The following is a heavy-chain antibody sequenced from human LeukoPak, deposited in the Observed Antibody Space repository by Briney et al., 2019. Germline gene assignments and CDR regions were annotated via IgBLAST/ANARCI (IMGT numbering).Heavy chain of an antibody. CDR1: GFTFSSYA. CDR2: IRSTSSGGTT. V-gene: IGHV3-15*01. CDR3: TTYDYKIDY. D-gene: IGHD4-11*01. J-gene: IGHJ4*02. Sequence: GGSLRLSCAASGFTFSSYAMSWVRQAPGKGLEWVGRIRSTSSGGTTEYAAPLKGRFTISRDDSKNTLYLQMNSLTTEDTAGYFCTTYDYKIDYWGQGTLVTVSS.